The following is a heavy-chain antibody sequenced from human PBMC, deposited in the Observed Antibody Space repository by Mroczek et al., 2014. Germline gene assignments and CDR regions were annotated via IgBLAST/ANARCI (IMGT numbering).Heavy chain of an antibody. CDR1: GFTFSSYA. CDR3: AKSVRIFGVVTPYMDV. D-gene: IGHD3-3*01. J-gene: IGHJ6*03. CDR2: ISGSGGST. V-gene: IGHV3-23*04. Sequence: VQLVQSGGGLVQPGGVPETLLCSSGFTFSSYAMSWVRQAPGKGLEWVSAISGSGGSTYYADSVKGRFTISRDNSKNTLYLQMNSLRAEDTAVYYCAKSVRIFGVVTPYMDVWGKGTTVTVSS.